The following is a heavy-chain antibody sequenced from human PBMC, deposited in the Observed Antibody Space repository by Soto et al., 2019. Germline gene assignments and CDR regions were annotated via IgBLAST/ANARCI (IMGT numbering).Heavy chain of an antibody. J-gene: IGHJ4*02. CDR1: GFTFSSYG. Sequence: EVQLLESGGGLVQPGGSLTLSCAASGFTFSSYGMTWVRQAPGKGLEWVSFSSATGSGRYYADSVKGRFTISRDNSKHTLYLQMRSLSADDTAFYYCAKDRRAGGNYGSYSDFWGQGALVIVSS. V-gene: IGHV3-23*01. CDR2: SSATGSGR. D-gene: IGHD1-26*01. CDR3: AKDRRAGGNYGSYSDF.